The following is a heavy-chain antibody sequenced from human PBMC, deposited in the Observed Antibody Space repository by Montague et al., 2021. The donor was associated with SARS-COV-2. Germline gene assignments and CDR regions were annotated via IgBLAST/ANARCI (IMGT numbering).Heavy chain of an antibody. CDR3: AREGLVVRGWFDP. V-gene: IGHV4-4*02. CDR2: IYHSGST. CDR1: GGSISSSNW. Sequence: SETLSLTCAVSGGSISSSNWWCWVRQPPGKGLEWIGEIYHSGSTNYNPSLKSRVTISVDKSKNQFSLKLSSVTAADTAVYYCAREGLVVRGWFDPWGQGTLVTVSS. J-gene: IGHJ5*02. D-gene: IGHD2-15*01.